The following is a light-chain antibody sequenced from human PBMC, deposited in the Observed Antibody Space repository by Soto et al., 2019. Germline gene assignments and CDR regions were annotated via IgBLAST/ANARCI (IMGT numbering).Light chain of an antibody. CDR1: QSISSW. J-gene: IGKJ1*01. V-gene: IGKV1-5*03. CDR3: QQNNSYST. CDR2: KAS. Sequence: DIQMTQSPSTLSASVGDRVTITCRASQSISSWLAWYQQKPGKAPKLLIYKASSLESGVPSRFSGSGSGTEFILTISSLQLDDFATYYCQQNNSYSTFGQGTKVDIK.